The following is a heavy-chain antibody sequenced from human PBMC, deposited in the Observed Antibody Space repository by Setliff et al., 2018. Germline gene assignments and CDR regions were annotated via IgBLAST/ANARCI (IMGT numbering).Heavy chain of an antibody. CDR3: AKDPYYSEIYYFDY. Sequence: GGSLRLSCAASGFTFSGYAMTWVRQAPGKGLEWVSAISGSGDSTFYADSVKGRFTISRDNSKNTLYLQMNSLTAEDTAVYHCAKDPYYSEIYYFDYWGQGTLVTVSS. CDR2: ISGSGDST. D-gene: IGHD3-10*01. CDR1: GFTFSGYA. V-gene: IGHV3-23*01. J-gene: IGHJ4*02.